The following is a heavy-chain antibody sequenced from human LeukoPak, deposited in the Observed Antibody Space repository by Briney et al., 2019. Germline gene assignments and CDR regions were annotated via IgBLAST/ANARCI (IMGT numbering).Heavy chain of an antibody. D-gene: IGHD6-13*01. CDR1: GASISSYY. Sequence: SETLSLTCTGSGASISSYYWSWIRQHPGKGLEWIVYIYYSGSTYYNPSLKSRVTISVDTSKNQFSLKLSSVTAADTAVYYCARVAVRVAAASPRWFDPWGQGTLVTVSS. CDR2: IYYSGST. V-gene: IGHV4-59*06. CDR3: ARVAVRVAAASPRWFDP. J-gene: IGHJ5*02.